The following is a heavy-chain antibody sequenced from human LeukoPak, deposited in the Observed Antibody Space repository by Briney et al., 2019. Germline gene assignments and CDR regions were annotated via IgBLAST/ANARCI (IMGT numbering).Heavy chain of an antibody. CDR3: ARGPIIAAACTGNWFDP. V-gene: IGHV4-59*01. CDR1: GGSISSYY. Sequence: SETLSLTCTVSGGSISSYYWSWIRQPPGKGLEWIGYIYYSGSTNYNPSLKSRVTISVDTSKNQFSLKLSSVTAADTAVYYCARGPIIAAACTGNWFDPWGQGTLVTVSS. D-gene: IGHD6-13*01. CDR2: IYYSGST. J-gene: IGHJ5*02.